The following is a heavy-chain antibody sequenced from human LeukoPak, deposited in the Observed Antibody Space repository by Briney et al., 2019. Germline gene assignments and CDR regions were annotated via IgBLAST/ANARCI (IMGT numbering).Heavy chain of an antibody. V-gene: IGHV3-7*01. CDR1: GFTFSSYW. Sequence: PGGSLRLSCAASGFTFSSYWMSWVRQAPGKVLEWVANIKQDGSEKYYVDSVKGRLTISRDNAKNSLYLQMNSQRAEDTAVYYCERDSVPISYDSSGYDYWGQGTLVTVSS. J-gene: IGHJ4*02. D-gene: IGHD3-22*01. CDR2: IKQDGSEK. CDR3: ERDSVPISYDSSGYDY.